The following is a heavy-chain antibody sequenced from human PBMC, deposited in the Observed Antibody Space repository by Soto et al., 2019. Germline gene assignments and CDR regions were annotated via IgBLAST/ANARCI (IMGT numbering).Heavy chain of an antibody. CDR1: GFTFSSYA. D-gene: IGHD1-1*01. CDR2: ISYDGSNK. V-gene: IGHV3-30-3*01. CDR3: ARGFQRYYFDY. Sequence: GGSLRLSCAASGFTFSSYAMHWVRQAPGKGLGWVAVISYDGSNKYYADSVKGRFTISRDNSKNTLYLQMNSLRAEDTAVYYCARGFQRYYFDYWGQGTLVTVSS. J-gene: IGHJ4*02.